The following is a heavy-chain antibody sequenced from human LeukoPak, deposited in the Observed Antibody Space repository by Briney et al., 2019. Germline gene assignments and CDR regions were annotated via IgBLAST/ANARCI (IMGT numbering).Heavy chain of an antibody. CDR2: IYSGDST. Sequence: GGSLRLSCEASGFTVSSNYMSWVRQAPGKGLEWVSIIYSGDSTYYADSVKDRFTISRDNSKNTLYLQMNSLRAEDTAVYYCAKGGGPYYYYGMDVWGQGTTVTVSS. CDR1: GFTVSSNY. V-gene: IGHV3-53*01. D-gene: IGHD2-15*01. CDR3: AKGGGPYYYYGMDV. J-gene: IGHJ6*02.